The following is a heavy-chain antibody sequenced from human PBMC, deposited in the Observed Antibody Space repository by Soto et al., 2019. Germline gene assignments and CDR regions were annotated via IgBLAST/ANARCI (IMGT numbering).Heavy chain of an antibody. V-gene: IGHV3-23*01. Sequence: EVQLLESGGGLVQPGGSLRLSCAASGFTFSSSSSWVRQAPGKGLEWVSSIRASDGSTYYADSVKGRFTISRDNSKDTLYLQLSSLRAEDTAVYYCAKLVSSWGQGTLVTVSS. CDR2: IRASDGST. D-gene: IGHD1-20*01. J-gene: IGHJ5*02. CDR3: AKLVSS. CDR1: GFTFSSSS.